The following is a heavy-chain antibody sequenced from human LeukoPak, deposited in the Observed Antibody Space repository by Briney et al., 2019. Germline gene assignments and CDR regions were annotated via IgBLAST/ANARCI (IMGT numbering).Heavy chain of an antibody. J-gene: IGHJ4*02. D-gene: IGHD2-2*02. V-gene: IGHV3-30*02. CDR3: ANPYCSSTSCYKGY. CDR1: GFTFGSYG. Sequence: GGSLRLSCAASGFTFGSYGMHWVRQAPGKGLEWVAFIRYDGSNKYYADSVKGRFTISRDNSKNTLYLQMNSLRAEDTAVYYCANPYCSSTSCYKGYWGQGTLVTVSS. CDR2: IRYDGSNK.